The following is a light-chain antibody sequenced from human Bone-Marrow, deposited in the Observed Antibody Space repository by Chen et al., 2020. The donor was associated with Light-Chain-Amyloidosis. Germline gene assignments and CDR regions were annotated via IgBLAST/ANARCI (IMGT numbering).Light chain of an antibody. CDR2: RGT. CDR1: DLPTKY. V-gene: IGLV3-25*03. Sequence: SYELTQPPSVSVSPGQTARITCSGDDLPTKYAYWYQQKPGQAPALVIHRGTERPSGISERFSGSSSGTTATLTISGVQAEDEADYHCQSADSSGTYEVIFGGGTKLTVL. CDR3: QSADSSGTYEVI. J-gene: IGLJ2*01.